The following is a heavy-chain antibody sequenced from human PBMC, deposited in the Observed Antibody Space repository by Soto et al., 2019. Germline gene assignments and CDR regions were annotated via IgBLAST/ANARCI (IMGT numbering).Heavy chain of an antibody. V-gene: IGHV4-39*01. CDR3: ARRDVRKADGYSTADGSVYFDY. CDR1: GGSISSSSYY. Sequence: SETLSLTCTVSGGSISSSSYYWGWIRQPPGKGLEWIGSIYYSGSTYYNPSLKSRVTISVDTSKNQFSLKLSSVTAADTAVYYCARRDVRKADGYSTADGSVYFDYWGQGTLVTVSS. J-gene: IGHJ4*02. CDR2: IYYSGST. D-gene: IGHD6-13*01.